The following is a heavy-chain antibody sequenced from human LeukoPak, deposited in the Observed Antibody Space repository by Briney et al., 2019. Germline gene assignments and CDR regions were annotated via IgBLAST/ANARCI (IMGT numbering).Heavy chain of an antibody. CDR1: GFTFDDYG. CDR2: IKQDGSEK. J-gene: IGHJ6*03. Sequence: GGSLRLSCAASGFTFDDYGMSWVRQAPGKGLEWVANIKQDGSEKYYVDSVKGRFTISRDSAKNSLYLQMNSLRAEDTAVYYCARAGRKSRGVDLVRKKETGYYYYMDVWGKGTTVTVSS. V-gene: IGHV3-7*01. CDR3: ARAGRKSRGVDLVRKKETGYYYYMDV. D-gene: IGHD3-10*02.